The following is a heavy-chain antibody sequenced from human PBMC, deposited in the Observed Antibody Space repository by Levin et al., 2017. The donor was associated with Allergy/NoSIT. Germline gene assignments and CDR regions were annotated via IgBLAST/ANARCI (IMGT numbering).Heavy chain of an antibody. Sequence: QRGESLKISCAASGFTFSSYAMSLVRQAPGRGLEWVSAISGSGGSTYYADSVKGRFTISRDNSKNTLYLQMNSLRAEDTAVYYCAKEFSSSWAPYDYWGQGTLVTVSS. D-gene: IGHD6-13*01. J-gene: IGHJ4*02. CDR3: AKEFSSSWAPYDY. CDR1: GFTFSSYA. V-gene: IGHV3-23*01. CDR2: ISGSGGST.